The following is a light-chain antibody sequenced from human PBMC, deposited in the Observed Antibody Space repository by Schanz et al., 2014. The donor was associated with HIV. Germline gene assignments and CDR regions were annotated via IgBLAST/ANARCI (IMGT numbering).Light chain of an antibody. CDR1: QTIGRL. CDR2: QAS. CDR3: QQCVTYPYT. V-gene: IGKV1-5*03. Sequence: IQMTQSPSTVSTSVGDRVTITCRASQTIGRLLAWYQQKPGRAPKLLIYQASTLETGVPSRFSGSGSGTQFTLTIIGLQPDDFATYFCQQCVTYPYTFGQGTKLDIK. J-gene: IGKJ2*01.